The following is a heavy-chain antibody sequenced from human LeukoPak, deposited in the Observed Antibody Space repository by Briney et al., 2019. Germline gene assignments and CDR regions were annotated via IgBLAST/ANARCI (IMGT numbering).Heavy chain of an antibody. V-gene: IGHV3-11*01. J-gene: IGHJ4*02. D-gene: IGHD5-24*01. CDR2: ISSSAITM. Sequence: GGSLRLSCAASGFTFRNYYMTWIRQAPGKGPEWLSYISSSAITMYYADSVNGRFTVSRDNAKNTLYLQMNSLTAEDTAVYYCARDGYNYFDYWGQGTVVTVSS. CDR3: ARDGYNYFDY. CDR1: GFTFRNYY.